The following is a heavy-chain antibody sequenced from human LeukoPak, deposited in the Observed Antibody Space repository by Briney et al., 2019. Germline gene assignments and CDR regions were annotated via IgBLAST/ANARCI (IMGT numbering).Heavy chain of an antibody. V-gene: IGHV4-59*01. Sequence: PSETLSLTCTVSGGSISSYYWSWIRQPPGKGLEWIGYIYYSGSTNYNPSLESRVTISVDTSKNQFSLKLSPVTAADTAVYYCAHGSYLGMDVWGQGTTVTVSS. CDR3: AHGSYLGMDV. D-gene: IGHD1-26*01. CDR1: GGSISSYY. CDR2: IYYSGST. J-gene: IGHJ6*02.